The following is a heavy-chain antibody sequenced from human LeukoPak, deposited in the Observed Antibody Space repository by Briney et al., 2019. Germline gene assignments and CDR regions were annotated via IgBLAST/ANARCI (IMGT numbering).Heavy chain of an antibody. Sequence: PSQTLSLTCTFSGGSISNGAHYWSWIRQHPGKGLEWIGSIHNSGTTYSNPSLMSRVTISLDTSKNQFSLKLSSVTAADTAVYFCASYSYYYDSSGYFDYWGQGTLVTVSS. D-gene: IGHD3-22*01. CDR1: GGSISNGAHY. V-gene: IGHV4-31*03. CDR3: ASYSYYYDSSGYFDY. CDR2: IHNSGTT. J-gene: IGHJ4*02.